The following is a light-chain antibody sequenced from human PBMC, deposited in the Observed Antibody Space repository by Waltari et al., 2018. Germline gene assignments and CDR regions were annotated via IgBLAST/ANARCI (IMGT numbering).Light chain of an antibody. CDR3: QQYDNWPRT. J-gene: IGKJ1*01. CDR2: DAS. Sequence: VMTQSPATLSVSPGERATLPCRARQRVSSNLAWYQQTPGQAPRLLIYDASTRATGIPARFSGSGSGTEFNLTISSLQSEDFAVYYCQQYDNWPRTFGQGTKVEIK. V-gene: IGKV3-15*01. CDR1: QRVSSN.